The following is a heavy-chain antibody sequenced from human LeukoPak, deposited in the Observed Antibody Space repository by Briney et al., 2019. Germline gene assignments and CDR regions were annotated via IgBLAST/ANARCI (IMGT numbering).Heavy chain of an antibody. Sequence: PGGSLRLSCAASGFTFSSYSMNWVRQAPGKGLEWVSSISSSSSYIYYADSVKGRFTISRDNAKNSLYLQMNSLRAEDTAVYYCARNLPYDSSGYYYVGLDYWGQGTLVTVSS. V-gene: IGHV3-21*01. D-gene: IGHD3-22*01. J-gene: IGHJ4*02. CDR3: ARNLPYDSSGYYYVGLDY. CDR1: GFTFSSYS. CDR2: ISSSSSYI.